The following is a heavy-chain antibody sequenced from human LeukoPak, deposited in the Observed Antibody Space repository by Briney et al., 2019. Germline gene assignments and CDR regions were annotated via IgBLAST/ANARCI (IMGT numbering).Heavy chain of an antibody. Sequence: PGGSLRLSCAASGFTFSSYSMNWVRQAPGKGLEWVSYISSSSSTIYYADSVKGRFTISRDSAKNSLYLQMNSLRAEDTAVYYCARDGYNQEGYFDYWGQGTLVTVSS. V-gene: IGHV3-48*01. D-gene: IGHD5-24*01. CDR2: ISSSSSTI. CDR1: GFTFSSYS. J-gene: IGHJ4*02. CDR3: ARDGYNQEGYFDY.